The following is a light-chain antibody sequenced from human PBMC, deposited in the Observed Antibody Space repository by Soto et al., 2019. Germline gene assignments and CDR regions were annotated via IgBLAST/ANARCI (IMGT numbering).Light chain of an antibody. J-gene: IGLJ2*01. V-gene: IGLV6-57*04. CDR2: ENN. CDR1: SGSIANNY. Sequence: NFMLTQPHSVSESPGKTLSISCTRSSGSIANNYVQWYQQRPGSAPTTVIYENNQRLSGVPDRFPGSTDGSSNSASLTISGLQTEDEADYYCQSYDSDFVVFGGGTKVTDL. CDR3: QSYDSDFVV.